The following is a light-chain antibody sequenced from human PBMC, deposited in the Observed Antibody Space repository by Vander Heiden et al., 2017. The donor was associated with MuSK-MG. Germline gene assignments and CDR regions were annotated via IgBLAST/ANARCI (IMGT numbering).Light chain of an antibody. CDR2: GCR. V-gene: IGLV2-11*01. CDR1: SRDVGGSTY. J-gene: IGLJ2*01. Sequence: QSALTQPRSVSGSPGQSVTISFTGTSRDVGGSTYVSWYQQHPGKAHILMIYGCRKRAAGAPDRFAGSKSGTTATLTISGLKAEDDDDYYFCSEAGSLLVVGGGTKLTVL. CDR3: CSEAGSLLV.